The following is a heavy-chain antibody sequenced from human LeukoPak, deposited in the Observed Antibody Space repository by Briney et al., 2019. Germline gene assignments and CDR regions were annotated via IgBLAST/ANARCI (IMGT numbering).Heavy chain of an antibody. J-gene: IGHJ6*02. Sequence: SVKVSCKASGGTFSSYAISWVRQAPGQGLEWMGGIIPIFGTANYAQKFQGRVTITADESTSTAYMELSSLRSEDTAVYYCARDEGWKSGVPAARSDYYYYGMDVWGQGTTVTVSS. CDR3: ARDEGWKSGVPAARSDYYYYGMDV. V-gene: IGHV1-69*13. D-gene: IGHD2-2*01. CDR1: GGTFSSYA. CDR2: IIPIFGTA.